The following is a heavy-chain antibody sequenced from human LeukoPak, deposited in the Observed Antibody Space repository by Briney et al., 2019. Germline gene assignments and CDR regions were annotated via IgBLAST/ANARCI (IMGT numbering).Heavy chain of an antibody. CDR3: ARDHANYYDSSGYS. J-gene: IGHJ5*02. CDR1: GFTFSTDW. D-gene: IGHD3-22*01. V-gene: IGHV3-7*01. CDR2: IKQDGSEK. Sequence: GGSLRLSCVASGFTFSTDWMNWVRQAPGKGLEWVANIKQDGSEKYYVDSVKGRFTVSRDNPKNLLYLQLNSLRAEDTAVYYCARDHANYYDSSGYSWGQGTLVTVSS.